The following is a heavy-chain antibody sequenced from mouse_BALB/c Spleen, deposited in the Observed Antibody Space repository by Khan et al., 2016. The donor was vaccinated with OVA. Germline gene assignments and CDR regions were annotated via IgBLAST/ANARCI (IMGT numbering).Heavy chain of an antibody. Sequence: EVKLEVSGPELVKPGASVKMSCKASGYTFTSYVMHWVKQKPRQGLEWIGYISPNSDGSKYNEKFRGKATLTSDNSSSTAYMELSSLTSEDSAVYYCWRSLVYYGSFYEGFAYWGQGTLVTVSA. J-gene: IGHJ3*01. CDR3: WRSLVYYGSFYEGFAY. CDR1: GYTFTSYV. D-gene: IGHD1-1*01. V-gene: IGHV1S136*01. CDR2: ISPNSDGS.